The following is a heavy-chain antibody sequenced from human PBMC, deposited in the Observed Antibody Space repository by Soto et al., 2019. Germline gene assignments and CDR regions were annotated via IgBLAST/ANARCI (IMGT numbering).Heavy chain of an antibody. CDR2: IWYDGSNK. Sequence: GGSLRLSCAESGFTFSSYGMHWVRQAPGKGLEWVAVIWYDGSNKYYADSVKGRFTISTDNSKHTLYLHMNSLRAEDTAVYSCTREGGIAAGCVYGMDVWGKGTTVTVSS. D-gene: IGHD6-13*01. V-gene: IGHV3-33*01. CDR1: GFTFSSYG. CDR3: TREGGIAAGCVYGMDV. J-gene: IGHJ6*04.